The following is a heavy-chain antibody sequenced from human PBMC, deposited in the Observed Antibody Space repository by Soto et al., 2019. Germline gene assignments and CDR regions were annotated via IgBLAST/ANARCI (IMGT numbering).Heavy chain of an antibody. CDR3: ARASTTVTTLDY. J-gene: IGHJ4*02. CDR1: GGSISSYY. CDR2: IYYSGST. V-gene: IGHV4-59*08. D-gene: IGHD4-17*01. Sequence: SETLSLTCTVSGGSISSYYWSWIRQPPGKGLEWIGYIYYSGSTNYNPSLKSRATISVDTSKNQFSLKLSSVTAADTAVYYCARASTTVTTLDYWGQGTLVTVSS.